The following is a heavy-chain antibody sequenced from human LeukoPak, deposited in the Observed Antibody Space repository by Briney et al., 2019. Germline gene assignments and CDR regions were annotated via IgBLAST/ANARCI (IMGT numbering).Heavy chain of an antibody. J-gene: IGHJ6*02. V-gene: IGHV3-21*01. CDR1: GFTFSSYS. Sequence: PGGSLRLSCAASGFTFSSYSMNWVRQAPGKGLEWVSSISSSSSYIYYADSVKGRFTISRDNAKNSLYLQMNSLRAEDTAVYYCAREGNDYGGNSGYYYYGMDVWGQGTTVTVSS. D-gene: IGHD4-23*01. CDR3: AREGNDYGGNSGYYYYGMDV. CDR2: ISSSSSYI.